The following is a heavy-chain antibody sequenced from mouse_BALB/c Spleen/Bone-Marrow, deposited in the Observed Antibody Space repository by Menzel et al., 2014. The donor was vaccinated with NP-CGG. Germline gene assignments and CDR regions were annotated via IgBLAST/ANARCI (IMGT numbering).Heavy chain of an antibody. V-gene: IGHV14-3*02. CDR3: ASYYYGRSSFTY. J-gene: IGHJ3*01. CDR2: IDPANGNT. Sequence: VQLKESGAELVEPGASVKLSCTASGFNIKDTYMHWVRQRPEQGLEWIGRIDPANGNTKYDPKFQGKATITADTSSNTAYLQLSSLTSEDTAVYYCASYYYGRSSFTYWGQGTLVTVSA. D-gene: IGHD1-1*01. CDR1: GFNIKDTY.